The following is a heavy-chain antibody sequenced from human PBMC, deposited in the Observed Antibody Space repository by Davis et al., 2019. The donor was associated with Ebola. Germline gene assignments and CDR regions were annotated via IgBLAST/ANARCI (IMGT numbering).Heavy chain of an antibody. CDR1: GYTFTGYY. CDR2: INPNSGGT. J-gene: IGHJ3*02. Sequence: AASVKVSCKASGYTFTGYYMHWVRQAPGQGLEWMGRINPNSGGTNYAQKFQGRVTMTRDTSISTAYMELSRLRSDDTVVYYCARESSSGTDAFDIWGKGTTVTVSS. D-gene: IGHD3-22*01. V-gene: IGHV1-2*05. CDR3: ARESSSGTDAFDI.